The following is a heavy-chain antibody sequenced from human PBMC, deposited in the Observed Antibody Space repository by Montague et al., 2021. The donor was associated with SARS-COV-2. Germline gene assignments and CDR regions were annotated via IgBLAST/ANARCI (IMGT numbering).Heavy chain of an antibody. J-gene: IGHJ3*02. D-gene: IGHD4-23*01. CDR3: ARWGLYGGNPGDGAFDI. Sequence: SETLSLTCTVSGGSISSYYWNWIRQPPGKGLEWIGNISYSESTNYNPSLNSRVTISVDTSKNKFSLKLSSVTAADTAVYYCARWGLYGGNPGDGAFDIWGRGTMVTVSS. CDR2: ISYSEST. CDR1: GGSISSYY. V-gene: IGHV4-59*01.